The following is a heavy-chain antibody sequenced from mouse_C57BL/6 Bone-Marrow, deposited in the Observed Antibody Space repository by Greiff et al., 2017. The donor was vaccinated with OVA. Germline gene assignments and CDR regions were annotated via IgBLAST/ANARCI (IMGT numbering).Heavy chain of an antibody. D-gene: IGHD1-1*01. J-gene: IGHJ1*03. V-gene: IGHV1-59*01. CDR1: GYTFTSYW. CDR2: IDPSDSYT. Sequence: VQLQESGAELVRPGTSVKLSCKASGYTFTSYWMHWVKQRPGQGLEWIGVIDPSDSYTNYNQKFKGKASLTVDTSSSTAYMQLSSLTSEDSAVYYCARYYYGSSYWYFDVWGTGTTVTVSS. CDR3: ARYYYGSSYWYFDV.